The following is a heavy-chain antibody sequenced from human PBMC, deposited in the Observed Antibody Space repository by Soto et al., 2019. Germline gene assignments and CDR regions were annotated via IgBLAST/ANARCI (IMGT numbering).Heavy chain of an antibody. CDR3: GSDRRNLHAYPTRRSSDL. CDR2: INQSGST. V-gene: IGHV4-34*01. J-gene: IGHJ2*01. D-gene: IGHD6-25*01. Sequence: RQPPGKGMEWIGEINQSGSTNYNPSLKSRVTISVDTSKNQFYLKLTSVTAADTSVYYCGSDRRNLHAYPTRRSSDL.